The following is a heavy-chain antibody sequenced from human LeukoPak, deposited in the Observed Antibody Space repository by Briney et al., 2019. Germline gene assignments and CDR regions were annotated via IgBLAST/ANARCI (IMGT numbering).Heavy chain of an antibody. Sequence: SETLSLTCTVSGGSISSSSYYWGWIRQPPGTRLEWIGSIYYSGSTYYNPSLKSRVTISVDTSKNQFSLKLSSVTAADTAVYYCARVDVVMGATLDAFDIWGQGTMVTVSS. J-gene: IGHJ3*02. D-gene: IGHD1-26*01. CDR3: ARVDVVMGATLDAFDI. CDR1: GGSISSSSYY. V-gene: IGHV4-39*07. CDR2: IYYSGST.